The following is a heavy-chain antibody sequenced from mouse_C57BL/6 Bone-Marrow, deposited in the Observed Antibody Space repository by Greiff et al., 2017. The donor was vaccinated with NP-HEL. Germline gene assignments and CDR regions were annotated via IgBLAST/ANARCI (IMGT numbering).Heavy chain of an antibody. CDR1: GFTFSSYA. V-gene: IGHV5-9-1*02. J-gene: IGHJ3*01. D-gene: IGHD1-1*01. CDR2: ISSGGDYI. CDR3: TRDQDRDYYYGSSHGAWFAY. Sequence: EVKLMESGEGLVKPGGSLKLSCAASGFTFSSYAMSWVRQTPEKRLEWVAYISSGGDYIYYADTVKGRFTISRDNARNTLYLQMSSLKSEDTAMYYCTRDQDRDYYYGSSHGAWFAYWGQGTLVTVSA.